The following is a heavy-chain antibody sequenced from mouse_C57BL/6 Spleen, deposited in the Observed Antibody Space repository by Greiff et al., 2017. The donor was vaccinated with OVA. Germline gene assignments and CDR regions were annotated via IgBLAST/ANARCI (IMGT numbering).Heavy chain of an antibody. J-gene: IGHJ3*01. CDR1: GYTFTSYW. CDR3: ARSYYSNQAFAY. D-gene: IGHD2-5*01. V-gene: IGHV1-69*01. CDR2: IDPSDSYT. Sequence: QVQLQQSGAELVMPGASVKLPCKASGYTFTSYWMHWVKQRPGQGLEWIGEIDPSDSYTNYNQKFKGKSTLTVDKSSSTAYMQLSSLTSEDSAVYYCARSYYSNQAFAYWGQGTLVTVSA.